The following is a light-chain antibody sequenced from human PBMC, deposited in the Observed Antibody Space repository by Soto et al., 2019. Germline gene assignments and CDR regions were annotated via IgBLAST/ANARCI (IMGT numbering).Light chain of an antibody. J-gene: IGKJ1*01. V-gene: IGKV3-15*01. CDR1: QSVSSN. CDR3: QQFNTWPRDT. Sequence: EIVLTQSPGTLSLSPGERATLSCRASQSVSSNLAWYQQKPGQAPRLLIYGASIRATGVPARFSGGGSGTEFTLTISSLQSEDFAVYYCQQFNTWPRDTFGQGTKVDIK. CDR2: GAS.